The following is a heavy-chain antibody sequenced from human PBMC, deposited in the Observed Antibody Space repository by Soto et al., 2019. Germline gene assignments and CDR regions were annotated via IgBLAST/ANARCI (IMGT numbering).Heavy chain of an antibody. J-gene: IGHJ6*02. V-gene: IGHV3-23*01. CDR1: GFTFSSYA. Sequence: PGGSLRLSCAASGFTFSSYAMSWVRQAPGKGPEWVSTIGGVVSNTYYADSVKGRFTISRDNSKNTLYLQMNSLRAEDTAVYYCAKVNTIFGMEYYYYGMDVWGQGTTVTVYS. CDR3: AKVNTIFGMEYYYYGMDV. CDR2: IGGVVSNT. D-gene: IGHD3-3*01.